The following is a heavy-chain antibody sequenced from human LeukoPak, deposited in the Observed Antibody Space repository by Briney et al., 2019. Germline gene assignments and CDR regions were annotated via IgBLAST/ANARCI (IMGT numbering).Heavy chain of an antibody. CDR3: AREYFRADFWSGYQIYDY. Sequence: SQTLSLTCTVSGGSISSGSYYWSWIRQPAGKGLEWIGRIYTSGSPNYNPSLKSRATITVDTSKNHFSLKLSSVTAADTAVYYWAREYFRADFWSGYQIYDYWGQGTLVTVSS. D-gene: IGHD3-3*01. CDR1: GGSISSGSYY. J-gene: IGHJ4*02. CDR2: IYTSGSP. V-gene: IGHV4-61*02.